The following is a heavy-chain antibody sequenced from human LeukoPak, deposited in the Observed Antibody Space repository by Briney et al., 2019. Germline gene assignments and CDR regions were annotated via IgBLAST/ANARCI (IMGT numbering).Heavy chain of an antibody. V-gene: IGHV3-20*04. CDR2: INWNGGST. J-gene: IGHJ5*02. D-gene: IGHD6-13*01. CDR3: ARVVAAASWFDP. Sequence: PGRSLRLSCAASGFTFSTYGMSWVRQAPGKGLEWVSGINWNGGSTGYADSVKGRFTISRDNAKNSLYLQMNSLRAEDTALYYCARVVAAASWFDPWGQGTLVTVSS. CDR1: GFTFSTYG.